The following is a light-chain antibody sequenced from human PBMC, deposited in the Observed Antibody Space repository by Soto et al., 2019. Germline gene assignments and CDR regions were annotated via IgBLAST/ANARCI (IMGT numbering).Light chain of an antibody. CDR1: SDINVGSYN. CDR3: MTWPGNASSV. Sequence: QLVLTQPPSSSASPGESARLTCTLPSDINVGSYNIYWYQQQPGNPPRYLLYYYSDSDKGQGCGVPGRCSGSRDASANTGILIISGLQAEDEADYYCMTWPGNASSVFGGGTQVTVL. CDR2: YYSDSDK. J-gene: IGLJ3*02. V-gene: IGLV5-37*01.